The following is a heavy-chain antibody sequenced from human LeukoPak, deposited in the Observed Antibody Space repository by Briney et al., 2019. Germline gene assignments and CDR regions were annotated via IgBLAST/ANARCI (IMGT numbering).Heavy chain of an antibody. Sequence: SETLSLTCTVSGGSVSSGSYYWSWIRQPPGRGLEWIGYIYYSGSTNYNPSLKSRVTTSVDTSKNQFSLKLSSVTAADTAVYYCARGGSYYDSSGYYWFDPWGQGTLVTVSS. CDR2: IYYSGST. CDR1: GGSVSSGSYY. CDR3: ARGGSYYDSSGYYWFDP. V-gene: IGHV4-61*01. J-gene: IGHJ5*02. D-gene: IGHD3-22*01.